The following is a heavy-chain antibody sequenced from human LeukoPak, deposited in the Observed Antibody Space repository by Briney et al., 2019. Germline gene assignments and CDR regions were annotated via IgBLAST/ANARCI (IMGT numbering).Heavy chain of an antibody. J-gene: IGHJ4*02. Sequence: EASVKVSCKASGYTFTSYGISWVRQAPGQGLEWMGWISAYNGNTNYAQKLQGRVTMTTDTSTSTAYMELRSLRSDDTAVYYCARDYYDSSGYYYVDYWGQGTLVTVSS. CDR3: ARDYYDSSGYYYVDY. D-gene: IGHD3-22*01. CDR2: ISAYNGNT. CDR1: GYTFTSYG. V-gene: IGHV1-18*01.